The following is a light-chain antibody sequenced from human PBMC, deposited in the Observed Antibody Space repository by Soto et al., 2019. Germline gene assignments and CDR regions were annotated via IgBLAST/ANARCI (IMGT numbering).Light chain of an antibody. CDR1: QTVSNY. V-gene: IGKV3-11*01. Sequence: EIVLTQSPATLSLSPGERATLSCRASQTVSNYLAWYQQKPGQAPRLLIYDASNRATGVPARFSGRGSGTDFTLTISSLEPEDFAVFYCQQYGSSITFGQGTRLEIK. CDR3: QQYGSSIT. CDR2: DAS. J-gene: IGKJ5*01.